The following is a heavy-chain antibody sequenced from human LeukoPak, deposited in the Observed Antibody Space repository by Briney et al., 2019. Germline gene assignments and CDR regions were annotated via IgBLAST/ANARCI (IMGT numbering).Heavy chain of an antibody. V-gene: IGHV3-30*14. Sequence: GGSLRLSCAASGFTFSSYAMHWVRQAPGKGLEWVAVISYDGSNKYYADSVKGRFTISRDNSKNTLYLQMTSLGAEDTAVYYCAQARSSSGYGPLGLYWGQGTLVTVSS. CDR1: GFTFSSYA. CDR3: AQARSSSGYGPLGLY. J-gene: IGHJ4*02. CDR2: ISYDGSNK. D-gene: IGHD5-12*01.